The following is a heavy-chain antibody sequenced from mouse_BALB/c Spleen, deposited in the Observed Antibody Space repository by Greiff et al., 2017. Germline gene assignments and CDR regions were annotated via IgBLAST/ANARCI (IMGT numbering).Heavy chain of an antibody. CDR1: GFTFSSFG. Sequence: EVQRVESGGGLVQPGGSRKLSCAASGFTFSSFGMHWVRQAPEKGLEWVAYISSGSSTIYYADTVKGRFTISRDNPKNTLFLQMTSLRSEDTAMYYCARGYGNYYFDYWGQGTTLTVSS. CDR3: ARGYGNYYFDY. J-gene: IGHJ2*01. V-gene: IGHV5-17*02. D-gene: IGHD2-10*02. CDR2: ISSGSSTI.